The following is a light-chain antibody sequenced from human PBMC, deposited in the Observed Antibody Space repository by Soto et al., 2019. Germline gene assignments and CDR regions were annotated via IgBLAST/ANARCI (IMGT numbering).Light chain of an antibody. CDR2: SVS. V-gene: IGKV1-39*01. CDR3: QHYNSYSEA. J-gene: IGKJ1*01. CDR1: QRISSF. Sequence: EIQVNQSPASLSASVGDRVTLTCRASQRISSFLNWYQQKPGKAPNLLIYSVSSLQSGVPSRFRGSGSGTDFTLTISSLQPDDFATYYCQHYNSYSEAFGQGTKVDIK.